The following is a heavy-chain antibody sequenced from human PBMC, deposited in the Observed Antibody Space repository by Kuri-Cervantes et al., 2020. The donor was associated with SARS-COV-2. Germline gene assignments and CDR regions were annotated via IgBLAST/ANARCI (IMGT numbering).Heavy chain of an antibody. V-gene: IGHV1-3*01. Sequence: ASVKVSCKASGYTFTSYAMHWVRQAPGQRLEWMGWINAGNGNTKYSQKFQGRVTITRDTSASTAHMELSSLRSEDTAAYYCARERILPRRAFGYEFDYWGQGTLVTVSS. CDR3: ARERILPRRAFGYEFDY. CDR2: INAGNGNT. J-gene: IGHJ4*02. CDR1: GYTFTSYA. D-gene: IGHD5-12*01.